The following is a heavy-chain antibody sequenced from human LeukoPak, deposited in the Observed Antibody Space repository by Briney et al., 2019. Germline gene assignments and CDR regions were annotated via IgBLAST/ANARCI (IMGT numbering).Heavy chain of an antibody. CDR3: ARNLHDY. CDR1: GFTFSSCW. Sequence: GGSLRLSCAASGFTFSSCWVSWVRQAPGKGLEWVANINQDGSEKYCVDSLKGRFTISRDNSKNTIYLQMDSLRAEDTAIYYCARNLHDYWGQGTLVTVSS. J-gene: IGHJ4*02. CDR2: INQDGSEK. V-gene: IGHV3-7*01.